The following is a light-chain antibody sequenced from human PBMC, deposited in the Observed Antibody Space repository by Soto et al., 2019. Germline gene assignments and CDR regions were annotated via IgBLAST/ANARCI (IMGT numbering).Light chain of an antibody. J-gene: IGLJ1*01. Sequence: QSVLTQAASVSGSPGQSTTISCTGTSSDVGGYNYVSWYQQHPGKAPKLMIYDVSNRPSGVSNRFSGSKSGNTASLTISGLQAEDEADYYCSSYTSSSTFGVFGTGTKVTVL. CDR2: DVS. V-gene: IGLV2-14*01. CDR1: SSDVGGYNY. CDR3: SSYTSSSTFGV.